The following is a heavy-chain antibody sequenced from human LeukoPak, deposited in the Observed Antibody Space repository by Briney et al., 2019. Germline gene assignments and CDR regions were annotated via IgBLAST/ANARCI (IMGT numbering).Heavy chain of an antibody. CDR2: IYYSGST. CDR3: ARERKPNWFDP. V-gene: IGHV4-30-4*01. J-gene: IGHJ5*02. CDR1: GGSISSGDYY. Sequence: SQTLSLTCTVSGGSISSGDYYWSWIRQPPGEGLEWVGYIYYSGSTYYDPSLKSRGTISVDTSKNQFSLKLSSVSAADTAVYYCARERKPNWFDPWGQGTLVIVSS.